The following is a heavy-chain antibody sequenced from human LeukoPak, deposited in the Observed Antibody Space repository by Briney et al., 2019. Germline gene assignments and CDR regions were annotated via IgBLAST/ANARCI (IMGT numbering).Heavy chain of an antibody. V-gene: IGHV1-2*02. CDR1: GYTFTGYY. Sequence: GASVKVSCKASGYTFTGYYMHWVRQAPGQGLEWMGWINPNSGGTNYAQKFQGRVTMTRDTSISTAYVELSRLRSDDTAVYYCAREGGEGITFGSHWGQGTLVTVSS. CDR2: INPNSGGT. D-gene: IGHD3-16*01. CDR3: AREGGEGITFGSH. J-gene: IGHJ4*02.